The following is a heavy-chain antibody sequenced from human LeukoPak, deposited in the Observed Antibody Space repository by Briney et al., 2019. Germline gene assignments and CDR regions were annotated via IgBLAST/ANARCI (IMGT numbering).Heavy chain of an antibody. CDR2: INPNNGGT. CDR1: GYTFTSYG. J-gene: IGHJ4*02. Sequence: EASVKVSCKASGYTFTSYGISWVRQAPGQGLEWMGWINPNNGGTKYEQKFQGRVTMTRDTSISTAYMELSRLRSDDTAVYYCAVWKGYVDFWSGPFDYWGQGTLVTVSS. V-gene: IGHV1-2*02. CDR3: AVWKGYVDFWSGPFDY. D-gene: IGHD3-3*01.